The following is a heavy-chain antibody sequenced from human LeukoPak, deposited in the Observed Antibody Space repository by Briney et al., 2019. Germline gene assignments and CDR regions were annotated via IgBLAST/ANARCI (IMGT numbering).Heavy chain of an antibody. CDR2: IKQDGSEK. Sequence: GGSLRLSCAASGFTFSSYWMSWVRQAPGKGLEWVANIKQDGSEKYYVDSVKGRFTTSRDNAKNSLYLQMNSLRAEDTAVYYCARDIVATIDINWFDPWGQGTLVTVSS. CDR1: GFTFSSYW. CDR3: ARDIVATIDINWFDP. V-gene: IGHV3-7*03. J-gene: IGHJ5*02. D-gene: IGHD5-12*01.